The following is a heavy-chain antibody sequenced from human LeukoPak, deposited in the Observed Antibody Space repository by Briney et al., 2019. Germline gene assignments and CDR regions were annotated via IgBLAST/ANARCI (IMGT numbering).Heavy chain of an antibody. CDR1: GGSISSYY. D-gene: IGHD1-26*01. J-gene: IGHJ4*02. Sequence: PSETLSLTCTVSGGSISSYYWSWIRQPAGKGLEWIGRIYTSGSTNYNASLKSRVSMSVATSKNQFSLRLSSVTAADTAVFHCARENSGSYREFDYWGQGTLVTVSS. V-gene: IGHV4-4*07. CDR2: IYTSGST. CDR3: ARENSGSYREFDY.